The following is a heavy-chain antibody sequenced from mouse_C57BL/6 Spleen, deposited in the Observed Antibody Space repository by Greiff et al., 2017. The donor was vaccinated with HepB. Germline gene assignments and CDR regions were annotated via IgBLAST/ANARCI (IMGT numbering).Heavy chain of an antibody. CDR1: GFTFSSYT. CDR2: ISGGGGNT. Sequence: EVQLVESGGGLVKPGGSLKLSCAASGFTFSSYTMSWVRQTPEKRLEWVATISGGGGNTYYPDSVKGRFTISRDNAKNTLYLQMSSLRSEDTALYYCARLSGYYDAMDYWGQGTSVTVSS. D-gene: IGHD2-2*01. V-gene: IGHV5-9*01. CDR3: ARLSGYYDAMDY. J-gene: IGHJ4*01.